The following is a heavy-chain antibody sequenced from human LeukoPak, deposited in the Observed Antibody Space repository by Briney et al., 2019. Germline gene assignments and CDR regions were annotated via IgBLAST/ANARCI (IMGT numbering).Heavy chain of an antibody. CDR1: GFTFDDYA. CDR3: ARDCSSTSWPDGMDV. J-gene: IGHJ6*02. V-gene: IGHV3-23*01. D-gene: IGHD2-2*01. Sequence: GRSLRLSCAASGFTFDDYAMHWVRQAPGKGLEWVSAISGSGGSAYYADSVKGRFTISRDNSKNTLYLQMNSLRAEDTAVYYCARDCSSTSWPDGMDVWGQGTTVAVSS. CDR2: ISGSGGSA.